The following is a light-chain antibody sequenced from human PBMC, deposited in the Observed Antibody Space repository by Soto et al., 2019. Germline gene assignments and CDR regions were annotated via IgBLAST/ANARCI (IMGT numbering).Light chain of an antibody. J-gene: IGKJ1*01. CDR2: GAS. Sequence: ETVLTQSPGALSLSPGERATLSCRASQSVSSSYLAWYQQKPGQAPRLFIYGASSRATGVPDRFSGSGSGTDFTLTISRLEPEDFAVYYRQQYGSSTWTFGQGTKV. CDR1: QSVSSSY. V-gene: IGKV3-20*01. CDR3: QQYGSSTWT.